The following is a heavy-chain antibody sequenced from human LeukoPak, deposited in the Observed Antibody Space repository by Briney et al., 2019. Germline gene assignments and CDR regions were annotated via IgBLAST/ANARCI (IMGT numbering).Heavy chain of an antibody. CDR3: ASSGYYLYYFDY. CDR1: GGSISSSNW. J-gene: IGHJ4*02. D-gene: IGHD3-22*01. CDR2: IYHSGST. V-gene: IGHV4-4*02. Sequence: SETLSLTCAASGGSISSSNWWSWVRQPPGKGLEWIGEIYHSGSTNYNPSLKSRVTISVDKSKNQFSLKLSSVAAADTAVYYCASSGYYLYYFDYWGQGTLVTVSS.